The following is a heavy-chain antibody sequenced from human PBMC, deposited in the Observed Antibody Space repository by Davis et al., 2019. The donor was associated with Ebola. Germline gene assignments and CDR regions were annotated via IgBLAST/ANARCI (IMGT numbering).Heavy chain of an antibody. CDR3: VRSYFGGDYYDF. V-gene: IGHV3-33*08. D-gene: IGHD3-16*01. CDR1: KFTLSSYW. J-gene: IGHJ4*02. CDR2: IWSNGVTK. Sequence: GESLKISCAASKFTLSSYWMSWVRQAPGKGLDWVAVIWSNGVTKFYADSVEGRFTISRDNSKNTLYLEMNSLRVEDTAVYYCVRSYFGGDYYDFWGQGTLVTVSS.